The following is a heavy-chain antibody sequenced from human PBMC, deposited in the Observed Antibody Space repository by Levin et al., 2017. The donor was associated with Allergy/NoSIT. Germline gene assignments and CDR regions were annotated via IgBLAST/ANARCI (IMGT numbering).Heavy chain of an antibody. CDR2: IYYSGST. CDR1: GGSISSSSYY. CDR3: ARSHRSSGYYLSFDY. D-gene: IGHD3-22*01. V-gene: IGHV4-39*07. J-gene: IGHJ4*02. Sequence: SETLSLTCTVSGGSISSSSYYWGWIRQPPGKGLEWIGSIYYSGSTYYNPSLKSRVTISVDTSKNQFSLKLSSVTAADTAVYYCARSHRSSGYYLSFDYWGQGTLVTVSS.